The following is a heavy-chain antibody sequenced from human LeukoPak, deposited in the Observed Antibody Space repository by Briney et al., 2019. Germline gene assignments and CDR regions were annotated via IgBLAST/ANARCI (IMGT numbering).Heavy chain of an antibody. CDR3: ARNSYYYGSGSFDY. J-gene: IGHJ4*02. D-gene: IGHD3-10*01. CDR2: ISAYNGNT. CDR1: GYTFTSYS. Sequence: GASVKVSCKASGYTFTSYSISWVRQAPGQGLEWMGWISAYNGNTNYAQKLQGRVTMTTDTSTSTAYMELRSLRSDDTAVYYCARNSYYYGSGSFDYWGQGTLVTVSS. V-gene: IGHV1-18*01.